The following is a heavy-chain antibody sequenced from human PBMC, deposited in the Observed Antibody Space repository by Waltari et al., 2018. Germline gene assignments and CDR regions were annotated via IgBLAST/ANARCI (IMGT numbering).Heavy chain of an antibody. CDR1: GFTFSTYS. CDR3: ARACGGDCYLSDY. D-gene: IGHD2-21*01. CDR2: ISTSASNI. J-gene: IGHJ4*02. Sequence: MQLVESGGGLVKPGGSLRLSCAASGFTFSTYSMNWVRQAPGKGLEWVSSISTSASNIYYADAVKCRFTISRDNAKNSLYLQMNSLRAEDTAVYYCARACGGDCYLSDYWGQGTLVTVSS. V-gene: IGHV3-21*01.